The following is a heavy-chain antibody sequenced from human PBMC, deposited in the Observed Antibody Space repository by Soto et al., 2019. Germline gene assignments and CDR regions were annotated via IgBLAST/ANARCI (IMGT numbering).Heavy chain of an antibody. D-gene: IGHD1-26*01. J-gene: IGHJ4*02. Sequence: EVQLLESGGGLIQPGGSLRLSCTASGFSFSSYGMTWVRQAPGKGLEWVSGINDSGDTTYYADSVRGRCTISRDNPKNILSLQVNSLRVEDTAVYYCAKVVGGTALVGIDCWGQGTLVTVSS. CDR3: AKVVGGTALVGIDC. V-gene: IGHV3-23*01. CDR1: GFSFSSYG. CDR2: INDSGDTT.